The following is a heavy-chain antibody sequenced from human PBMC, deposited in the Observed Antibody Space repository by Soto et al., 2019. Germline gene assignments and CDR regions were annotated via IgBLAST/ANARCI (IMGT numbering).Heavy chain of an antibody. D-gene: IGHD2-2*01. CDR3: ARESRTGYCSSTSCYHLGWFDP. CDR1: GGTFSSYT. J-gene: IGHJ5*02. Sequence: SVKVSCKASGGTFSSYTISWVRQAPGQGLEWMGRIIPILGIANYAQKFQGRVTITADKSTSTAYMELSSLRSEDTAVYYCARESRTGYCSSTSCYHLGWFDPWGQGTLVTV. CDR2: IIPILGIA. V-gene: IGHV1-69*04.